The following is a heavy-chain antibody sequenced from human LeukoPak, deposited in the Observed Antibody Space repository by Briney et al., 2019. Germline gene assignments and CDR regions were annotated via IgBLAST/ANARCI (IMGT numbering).Heavy chain of an antibody. J-gene: IGHJ4*02. CDR3: AKAPVVVTRYFDY. Sequence: PGGSLRLSCAASGFTFSSYAMNWVRQAPEMGLEWVSAIGGSGDSAYYADSVKGRFTISRDNSKNTLYLQMNSLRAEDTAVYYCAKAPVVVTRYFDYWGQGTLVTVSS. CDR1: GFTFSSYA. CDR2: IGGSGDSA. D-gene: IGHD2-15*01. V-gene: IGHV3-23*01.